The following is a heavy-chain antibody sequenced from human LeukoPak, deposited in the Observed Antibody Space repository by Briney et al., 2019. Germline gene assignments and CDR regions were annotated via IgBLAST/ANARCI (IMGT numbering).Heavy chain of an antibody. D-gene: IGHD3-22*01. CDR2: INPSDGSA. J-gene: IGHJ2*01. CDR3: ARDRGKVVIATYWYFDL. CDR1: GYTFTSNY. Sequence: ASVKVSCKASGYTFTSNYMHWVRQAPGQGLEWMGIINPSDGSANSAQKFQSRVTMTRDTSTSTVYMELSSLRSEDTAVYYCARDRGKVVIATYWYFDLWGRGTLVTVSS. V-gene: IGHV1-46*01.